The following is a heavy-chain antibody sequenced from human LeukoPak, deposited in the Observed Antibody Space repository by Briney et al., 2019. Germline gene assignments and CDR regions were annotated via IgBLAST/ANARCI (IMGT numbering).Heavy chain of an antibody. V-gene: IGHV3-23*01. D-gene: IGHD6-13*01. CDR1: GFTFSSYG. Sequence: GGSLRLSCAASGFTFSSYGMSWVRQAPGKGLEWVSAISGSGGSTFYADSVKGRFTISRDNSKNTLYLQMNSLRAEDTAVYYCAKARAAAGTLGSHQHWYFDLWGRGTLVTVSS. CDR3: AKARAAAGTLGSHQHWYFDL. J-gene: IGHJ2*01. CDR2: ISGSGGST.